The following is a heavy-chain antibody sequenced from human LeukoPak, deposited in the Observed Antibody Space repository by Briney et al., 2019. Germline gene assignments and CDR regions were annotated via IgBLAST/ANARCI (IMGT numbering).Heavy chain of an antibody. CDR1: GFTFSSYG. Sequence: GGSLRLSCGASGFTFSSYGMSWVRQAPGKGLEWVANIKEDGNEKYYVDSVKGRFTISRDNAKKSLYLQMNSLRAEDTAVYYCASGLGWNYDYFDYWGQGTLVTVSS. CDR3: ASGLGWNYDYFDY. CDR2: IKEDGNEK. J-gene: IGHJ4*02. D-gene: IGHD1-7*01. V-gene: IGHV3-7*01.